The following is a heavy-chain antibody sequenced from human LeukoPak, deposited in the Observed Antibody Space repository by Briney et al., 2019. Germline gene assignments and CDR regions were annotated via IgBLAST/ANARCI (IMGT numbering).Heavy chain of an antibody. CDR3: ARRLDL. Sequence: SETLSLTCAVYGGSFSGYYWTWIRQPPGKGLEWIGEINHSGSANYNPSLNSRVTISVDTSKNQFSLKLSSVTAADTAVYYCARRLDLWGRGTLSLSRQ. J-gene: IGHJ2*01. CDR1: GGSFSGYY. CDR2: INHSGSA. V-gene: IGHV4-34*01.